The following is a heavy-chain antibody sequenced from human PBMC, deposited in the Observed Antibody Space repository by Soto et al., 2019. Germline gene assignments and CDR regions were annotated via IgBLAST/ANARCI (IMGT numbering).Heavy chain of an antibody. J-gene: IGHJ4*02. CDR1: GFTFSSSG. Sequence: QVQLVESGGGVVQPGRSLRLSCAASGFTFSSSGLHWVRQAPGKGLEWVAVISYDGGNKYYLDSVKGSFTISRDNSKNTLYLQMNSLRAEDTAVYYCATDFSGWYGSSEYGFWGQGTLVTVSS. V-gene: IGHV3-30*03. CDR2: ISYDGGNK. CDR3: ATDFSGWYGSSEYGF. D-gene: IGHD6-19*01.